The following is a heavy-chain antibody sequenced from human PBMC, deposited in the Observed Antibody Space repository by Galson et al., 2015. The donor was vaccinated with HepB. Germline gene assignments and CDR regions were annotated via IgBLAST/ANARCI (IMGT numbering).Heavy chain of an antibody. D-gene: IGHD3-22*01. Sequence: SLRLSCAASGFTFSSYSMNWVRQAPGKGLEWVSSISSSSSYIYYADSVKGRFTISRDNAKNSLYLQMNSLRAEDTAVYYCARCPYYYDSSGYPFDYWGQGTLVTVSS. CDR1: GFTFSSYS. CDR2: ISSSSSYI. J-gene: IGHJ4*02. V-gene: IGHV3-21*01. CDR3: ARCPYYYDSSGYPFDY.